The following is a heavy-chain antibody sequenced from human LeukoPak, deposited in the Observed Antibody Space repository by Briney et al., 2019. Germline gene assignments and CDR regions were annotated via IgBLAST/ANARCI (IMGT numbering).Heavy chain of an antibody. V-gene: IGHV4-59*01. D-gene: IGHD3-22*01. Sequence: SETLSLTCTVSGGSISSYYWSWIRQPPGKGLEWIGSISYSGSTNNNPSLRSRVTISVDTSNNQFSLKLNSVTAADTAVYYCARANYYESSGYYSGGFGAFDIWGQGTMVTVSS. CDR1: GGSISSYY. CDR2: ISYSGST. J-gene: IGHJ3*02. CDR3: ARANYYESSGYYSGGFGAFDI.